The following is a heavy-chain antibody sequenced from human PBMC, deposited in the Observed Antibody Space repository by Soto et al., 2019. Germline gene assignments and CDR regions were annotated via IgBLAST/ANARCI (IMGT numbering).Heavy chain of an antibody. CDR1: GTTFSNFA. Sequence: QVRLVQSGAEVKKTESSVKVSCEASGTTFSNFAIGWVRQAPGQGLEWMGGIILPFGTPNYAQKFQGRVTISADEAMTTVYRELRGLRSGATAVYFCVMGPDYECYFAYWGRGTLVTVSS. V-gene: IGHV1-69*12. D-gene: IGHD3-22*01. CDR3: VMGPDYECYFAY. CDR2: IILPFGTP. J-gene: IGHJ4*02.